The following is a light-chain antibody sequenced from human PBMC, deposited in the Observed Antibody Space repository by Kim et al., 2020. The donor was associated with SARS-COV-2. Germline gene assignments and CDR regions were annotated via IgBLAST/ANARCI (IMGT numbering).Light chain of an antibody. CDR2: GAS. CDR3: QQYDGYPFT. J-gene: IGKJ3*01. Sequence: DIQMTQSPSSLSASVGDRVTITCRASQDVSNWLAWYQQRPEKAPKSLIYGASSLLSGVPSRFSGSGSGTNFTLTISSLQPEDFATYYCQQYDGYPFTFGPGTKVDIK. V-gene: IGKV1D-16*01. CDR1: QDVSNW.